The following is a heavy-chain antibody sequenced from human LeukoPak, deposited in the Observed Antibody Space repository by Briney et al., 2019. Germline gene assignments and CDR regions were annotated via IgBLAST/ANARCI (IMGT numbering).Heavy chain of an antibody. V-gene: IGHV3-30*02. D-gene: IGHD1-26*01. CDR2: IRYDGSNK. CDR1: GFTFSSYG. Sequence: GGSLRLSCAASGFTFSSYGMHWVRQAPGKGLEWVAFIRYDGSNKYYADSVKGRFTISRDNSKNTLYLQMNSLRAEDTAVYYCAKDLEGANPYALDYWGQGTLVTVSS. J-gene: IGHJ4*02. CDR3: AKDLEGANPYALDY.